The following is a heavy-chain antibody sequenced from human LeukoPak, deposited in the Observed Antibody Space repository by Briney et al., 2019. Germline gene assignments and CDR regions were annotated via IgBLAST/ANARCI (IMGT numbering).Heavy chain of an antibody. CDR2: IIPIFGTA. CDR3: ARVSGYNYRGYFDY. V-gene: IGHV1-69*13. J-gene: IGHJ4*02. D-gene: IGHD5-24*01. Sequence: SVTVSCTASGGTFSSYAISWVRQAPGQGLEWMGGIIPIFGTANYAQKFQGRVTITADESTSTAYMELSSLRSEDTAVYYCARVSGYNYRGYFDYWGQGTLVTVSS. CDR1: GGTFSSYA.